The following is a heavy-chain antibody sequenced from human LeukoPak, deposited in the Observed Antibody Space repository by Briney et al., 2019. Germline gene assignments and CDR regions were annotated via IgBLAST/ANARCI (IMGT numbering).Heavy chain of an antibody. CDR3: GRGHRGAGSDDREYYFDY. V-gene: IGHV4-59*01. D-gene: IGHD6-13*01. CDR2: IYYSVST. J-gene: IGHJ4*02. CDR1: GGSISSYY. Sequence: KPSETLSLTCPVSGGSISSYYWSWIRQPQGEGLEWIGSIYYSVSTTYNPSLKSRAPLSVDTSKTHFSPQLSSVTAADTAVYYWGRGHRGAGSDDREYYFDYWGEGSVV.